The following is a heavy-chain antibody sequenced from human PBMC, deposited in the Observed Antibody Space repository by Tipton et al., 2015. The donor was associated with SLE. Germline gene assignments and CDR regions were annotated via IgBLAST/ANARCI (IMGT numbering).Heavy chain of an antibody. V-gene: IGHV4-59*08. CDR3: ARQDLGRAATLTFDI. Sequence: TLSLTCSVSGGSIRGHYWSWIRQLPGKGLEWIGNIYLSGTTYYNPSLEGRMSISVDTSNNEFSLKLSSVTAADTAVYFCARQDLGRAATLTFDIWGLGTLVTVSS. CDR1: GGSIRGHY. CDR2: IYLSGTT. J-gene: IGHJ4*02. D-gene: IGHD6-25*01.